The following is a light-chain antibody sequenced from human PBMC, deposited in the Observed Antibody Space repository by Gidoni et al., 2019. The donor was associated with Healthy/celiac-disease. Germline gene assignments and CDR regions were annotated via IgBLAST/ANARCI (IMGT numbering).Light chain of an antibody. CDR3: QHYYSTPLT. V-gene: IGKV1-NL1*01. Sequence: DIQMTQSPSSLAAPVGDRVNITSRSSQGISNSLAWYQQKPGKAPKLLLYAASRLERGVPARFSASGSGTDYTLTIISLQPEDFATYYCQHYYSTPLTFGHXTRLEIK. CDR1: QGISNS. J-gene: IGKJ5*01. CDR2: AAS.